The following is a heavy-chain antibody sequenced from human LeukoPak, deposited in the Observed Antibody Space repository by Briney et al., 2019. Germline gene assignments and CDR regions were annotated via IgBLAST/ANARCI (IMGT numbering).Heavy chain of an antibody. CDR1: GFMSSNYD. J-gene: IGHJ4*02. CDR3: ARGRGYIYGYDY. Sequence: PGGSLRLSCAASGFMSSNYDMHWVRQAPGKGLEYVSHISTNGGSTYYAISVKGRFTISRDNSKNTLYLQMGSLRAEDMAVYYCARGRGYIYGYDYWGQGTLVTVSS. D-gene: IGHD5-18*01. CDR2: ISTNGGST. V-gene: IGHV3-64*01.